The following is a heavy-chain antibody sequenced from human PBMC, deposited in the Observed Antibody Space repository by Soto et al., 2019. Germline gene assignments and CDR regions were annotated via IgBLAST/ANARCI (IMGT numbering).Heavy chain of an antibody. CDR1: GFTFSSYA. J-gene: IGHJ4*02. CDR2: ISYDGSNK. Sequence: QVQLVESGGGVVQPGRSLRLSCAASGFTFSSYAMHWVRQAPGKGLEWVAVISYDGSNKYYADSVKGRFTISRDNSKNTQYLQMNSLRAEDTAVYYCARDSGAPIGVFTYWGQGSLVTVSS. V-gene: IGHV3-30-3*01. D-gene: IGHD2-8*01. CDR3: ARDSGAPIGVFTY.